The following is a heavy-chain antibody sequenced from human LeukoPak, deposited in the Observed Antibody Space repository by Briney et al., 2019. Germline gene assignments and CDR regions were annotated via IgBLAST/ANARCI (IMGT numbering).Heavy chain of an antibody. CDR3: ARDLGGVSFDY. CDR1: GFTFDDHD. V-gene: IGHV3-20*04. CDR2: INWNGGST. Sequence: GGSLRLSCVASGFTFDDHDMSWVRQAPGKGLEWVSNINWNGGSTGYADSVKGRFTISRDNSKNTLYLQMNSLRAEDTAVYYCARDLGGVSFDYWGQGTLVTVSS. D-gene: IGHD3-16*01. J-gene: IGHJ4*02.